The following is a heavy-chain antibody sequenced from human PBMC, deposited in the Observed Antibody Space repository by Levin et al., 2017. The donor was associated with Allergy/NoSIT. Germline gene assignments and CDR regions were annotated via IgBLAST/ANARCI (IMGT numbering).Heavy chain of an antibody. V-gene: IGHV4-39*01. J-gene: IGHJ2*01. Sequence: ASETLSLTCTVSGGSISSSSYYWGWIRQPPGKGLEWIGNIYYSGSAFYNPSLKSRVTISVDTSKNQFSLRLSSVTAADTAVFYCARRLGGGWYFDLWGRGTLVTVSS. D-gene: IGHD3-16*01. CDR1: GGSISSSSYY. CDR2: IYYSGSA. CDR3: ARRLGGGWYFDL.